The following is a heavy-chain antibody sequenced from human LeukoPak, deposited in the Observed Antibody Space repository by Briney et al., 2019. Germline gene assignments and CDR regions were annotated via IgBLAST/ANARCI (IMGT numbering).Heavy chain of an antibody. CDR3: ATGRPVRTSGWYFFDY. CDR1: GFTFSSYA. Sequence: GGSLRLSCAASGFTFSSYAMSWVRQAPGKGLEWVSLISKGGSDTFYEDSVKGWFTISRDNSKDTLYLQMTGLSAEDTAVYYCATGRPVRTSGWYFFDYWGQGTLIPVSS. V-gene: IGHV3-23*01. CDR2: ISKGGSDT. D-gene: IGHD6-19*01. J-gene: IGHJ4*02.